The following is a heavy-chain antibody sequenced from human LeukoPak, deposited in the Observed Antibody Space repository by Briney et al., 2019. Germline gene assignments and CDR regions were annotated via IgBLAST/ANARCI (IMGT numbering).Heavy chain of an antibody. CDR2: FSANGNT. D-gene: IGHD5-18*01. V-gene: IGHV1-18*01. J-gene: IGHJ4*02. CDR3: ARDAVSRSAIDY. CDR1: GYTFSSYS. Sequence: ASVKVSCKASGYTFSSYSISWVRQAPGQGLEWMGCFSANGNTNYAQNLQGRVTMTRDTSISTAYMELSRLRSDDTAVYYCARDAVSRSAIDYWGQGTLVTVSS.